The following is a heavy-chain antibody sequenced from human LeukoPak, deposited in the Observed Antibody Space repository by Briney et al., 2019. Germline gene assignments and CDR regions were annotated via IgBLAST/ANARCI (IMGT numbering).Heavy chain of an antibody. D-gene: IGHD5-12*01. CDR2: ISGSGNDI. CDR1: GFTFGDYY. Sequence: PGGSLRLSCAGSGFTFGDYYMTWLRQAPGKGLEWVSYISGSGNDISYADSVKGRFTISRDNAKTSLYLQMNSLRVEDTAIYYCSRGPRRVDYWGQGTLVTVSS. V-gene: IGHV3-11*01. J-gene: IGHJ4*02. CDR3: SRGPRRVDY.